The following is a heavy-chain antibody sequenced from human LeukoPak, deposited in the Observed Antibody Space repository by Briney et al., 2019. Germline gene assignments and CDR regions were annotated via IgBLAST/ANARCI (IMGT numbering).Heavy chain of an antibody. D-gene: IGHD3-22*01. Sequence: ETLSLTCTVSGGSISSYYWSWIRQPPGKGLEWIGYIYYSGSTNYNPSLKSRVTISVDTSKNQLSLKLSSVTAADTAVYYCASGTYYYDSTGFYYYYYGMDVWGQGTTVTVSS. J-gene: IGHJ6*02. CDR1: GGSISSYY. CDR3: ASGTYYYDSTGFYYYYYGMDV. V-gene: IGHV4-59*08. CDR2: IYYSGST.